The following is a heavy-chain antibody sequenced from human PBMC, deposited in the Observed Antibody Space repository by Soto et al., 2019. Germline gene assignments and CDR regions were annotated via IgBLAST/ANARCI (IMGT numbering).Heavy chain of an antibody. J-gene: IGHJ4*02. V-gene: IGHV3-30*18. Sequence: QVQLVESGGGVVQPGRSLRLSCAASGFTFSSYGMHWVRQAPGKGLEWVAVISYDGSNKYYADSVKGRFTISRDNSKNSLYLQMNSLRAEDTAVYYCAKDRSLEIGASGFWSGWLDYWGQGTLVTVSS. D-gene: IGHD3-3*01. CDR3: AKDRSLEIGASGFWSGWLDY. CDR1: GFTFSSYG. CDR2: ISYDGSNK.